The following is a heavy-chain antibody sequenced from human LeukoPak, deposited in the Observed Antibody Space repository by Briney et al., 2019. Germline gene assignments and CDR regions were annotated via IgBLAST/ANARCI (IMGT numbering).Heavy chain of an antibody. Sequence: GGSLRLSCAASGFTFSSYGMHWVRQAPGKGLEWVAVISYDGSNKYYADSVKGRFTISRDNSKNTLYLQMNSLRAEDTAVYYCAKVGVRGVKNNHLSDYWGQGTLVTVSS. CDR2: ISYDGSNK. D-gene: IGHD3-10*01. CDR3: AKVGVRGVKNNHLSDY. CDR1: GFTFSSYG. V-gene: IGHV3-30*18. J-gene: IGHJ4*02.